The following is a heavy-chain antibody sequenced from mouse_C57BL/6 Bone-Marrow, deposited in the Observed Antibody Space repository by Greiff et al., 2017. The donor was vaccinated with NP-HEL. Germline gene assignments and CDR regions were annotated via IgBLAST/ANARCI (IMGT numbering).Heavy chain of an antibody. CDR3: ARYGNYGDFDV. J-gene: IGHJ1*03. Sequence: VQLVESGPELVKPGASVKISCKASGYAFSSSWMNWVKQRPGKGLEWIGRIYPGDGDTNYNGKFKGKATLTADKSSSTAYMQLSSLTSEDSAVYFCARYGNYGDFDVWGTGTTVTVSS. CDR1: GYAFSSSW. D-gene: IGHD2-1*01. V-gene: IGHV1-82*01. CDR2: IYPGDGDT.